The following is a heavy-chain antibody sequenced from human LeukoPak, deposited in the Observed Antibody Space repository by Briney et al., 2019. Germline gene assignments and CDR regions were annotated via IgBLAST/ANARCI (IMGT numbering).Heavy chain of an antibody. Sequence: GGSLRLSCAASGLTVSSNYMSWVRQAPGKGLEWVSVIYSGGSTYYADSVKGRFTISRDNSKNTLYLQMNSLRAEDTAVYYCARVGSGWLTFDYWGQGTLVAVSS. CDR3: ARVGSGWLTFDY. D-gene: IGHD6-19*01. CDR2: IYSGGST. CDR1: GLTVSSNY. J-gene: IGHJ4*02. V-gene: IGHV3-53*01.